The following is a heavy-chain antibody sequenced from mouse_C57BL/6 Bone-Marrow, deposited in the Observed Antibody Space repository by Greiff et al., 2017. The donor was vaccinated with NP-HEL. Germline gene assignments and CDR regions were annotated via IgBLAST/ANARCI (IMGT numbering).Heavy chain of an antibody. D-gene: IGHD2-5*01. J-gene: IGHJ4*01. Sequence: VQLQQSGAELVKPGASVKISCKASGYAFSSYWMNWVKQRPGKGLEWIGQIYPGDGDTNYNGKFKGKATLTADKSSSTAYMQLSSLTSEDSAVYFCARDHYSNYGPYYYAMDYWGQGTSVTVSS. V-gene: IGHV1-80*01. CDR3: ARDHYSNYGPYYYAMDY. CDR2: IYPGDGDT. CDR1: GYAFSSYW.